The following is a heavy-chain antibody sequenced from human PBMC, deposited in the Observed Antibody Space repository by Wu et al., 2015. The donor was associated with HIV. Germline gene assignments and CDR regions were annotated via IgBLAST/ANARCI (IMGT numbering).Heavy chain of an antibody. CDR2: INPSGSST. D-gene: IGHD6-13*01. J-gene: IGHJ5*02. V-gene: IGHV1-46*01. CDR1: GYIFTTYY. Sequence: QVQLVQSGAEVKKPGASVKVSCKASGYIFTTYYIHWVRQAPGQGLEWMGVINPSGSSTTYTEKFQGRVTMTKDTSTSTVYMELSRLRSDDTAVYYCALIAAADPNWFDPWGQGTLVTVSS. CDR3: ALIAAADPNWFDP.